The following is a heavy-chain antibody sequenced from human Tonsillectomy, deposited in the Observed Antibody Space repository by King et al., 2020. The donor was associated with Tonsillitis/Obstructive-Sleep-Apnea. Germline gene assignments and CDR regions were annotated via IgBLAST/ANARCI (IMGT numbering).Heavy chain of an antibody. J-gene: IGHJ4*02. CDR1: GYTFTTYG. Sequence: VQLVESGAEVKKPGASVKVSCKASGYTFTTYGISWVRQAPGQGLEWMGWISAYNANTHYAQNLQGRVTMTTDTSTSTAYMELRGLRSNDTAVYYCARGYSVYDSRFEYWGQGTLVPGSS. V-gene: IGHV1-18*01. D-gene: IGHD5/OR15-5a*01. CDR3: ARGYSVYDSRFEY. CDR2: ISAYNANT.